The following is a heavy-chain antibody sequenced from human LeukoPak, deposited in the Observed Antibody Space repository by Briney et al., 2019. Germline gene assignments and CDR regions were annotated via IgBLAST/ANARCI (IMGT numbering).Heavy chain of an antibody. CDR3: ARELTRQFDY. J-gene: IGHJ4*02. Sequence: GGSLRLSCAASGFTFSNAWMSWVRQAPGKGLEWVGRIKSKTDGGTTDYAAPVKGRFTISRDDSKNTLYLQMNSLRAEDTAVYYCARELTRQFDYWGQGTLVTVSS. CDR2: IKSKTDGGTT. CDR1: GFTFSNAW. D-gene: IGHD2-2*01. V-gene: IGHV3-15*01.